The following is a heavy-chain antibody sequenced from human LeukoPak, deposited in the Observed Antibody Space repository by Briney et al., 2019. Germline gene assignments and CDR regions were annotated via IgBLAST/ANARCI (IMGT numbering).Heavy chain of an antibody. V-gene: IGHV3-33*01. Sequence: GGSLRLTCAASGCTFSTYGRHWVRQPPGKGVEWVGVIWYDGSNKYYADSVKGRFTIYRDNSQKTLSLQMNSLRAEDSAVYYCARAVGPFDIWGQGTMVTVSS. CDR2: IWYDGSNK. CDR1: GCTFSTYG. J-gene: IGHJ3*02. CDR3: ARAVGPFDI.